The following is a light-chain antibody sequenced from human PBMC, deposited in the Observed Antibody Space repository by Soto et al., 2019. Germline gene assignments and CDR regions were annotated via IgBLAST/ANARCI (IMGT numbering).Light chain of an antibody. V-gene: IGLV1-40*01. CDR1: SSNIGAGYD. CDR3: QSYDSSLSLYV. CDR2: GNS. Sequence: QSVLTQPPSVSGAPGQRVTISCTGSSSNIGAGYDVHWYQQLPGTAPKLLIYGNSNRPSGVPDRFSGSKSGTSASLAITGLHAEDEADYYCQSYDSSLSLYVSGTGTKVTVL. J-gene: IGLJ1*01.